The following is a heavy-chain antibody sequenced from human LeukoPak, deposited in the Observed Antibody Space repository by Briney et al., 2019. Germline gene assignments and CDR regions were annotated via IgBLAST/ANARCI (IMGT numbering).Heavy chain of an antibody. Sequence: SETLSLTCAVYGGSFSGYYWSWIRQPPGKGLEWTGEINHSGSTNYNPSLKSRVTISVDTSKKQFSLKLSSVTAADTAVYYCVTYYFDSSGPKKNYWGQGTLVTVSS. V-gene: IGHV4-34*01. D-gene: IGHD3-22*01. CDR1: GGSFSGYY. CDR2: INHSGST. J-gene: IGHJ4*02. CDR3: VTYYFDSSGPKKNY.